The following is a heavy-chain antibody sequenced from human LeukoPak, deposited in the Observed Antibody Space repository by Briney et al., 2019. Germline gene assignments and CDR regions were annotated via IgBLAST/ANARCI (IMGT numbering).Heavy chain of an antibody. D-gene: IGHD3-22*01. CDR2: INHSGGT. CDR3: VTYYFDSSGPKKNY. J-gene: IGHJ4*02. CDR1: GGSFSGYY. V-gene: IGHV4-34*01. Sequence: SETLSLTCAVYGGSFSGYYWSWIRQPPGKGLEWIGEINHSGGTNYNPSLKSRVTISVDTSKKQFSLKLSSVTAADTAVYFCVTYYFDSSGPKKNYWGQGTLVTVSS.